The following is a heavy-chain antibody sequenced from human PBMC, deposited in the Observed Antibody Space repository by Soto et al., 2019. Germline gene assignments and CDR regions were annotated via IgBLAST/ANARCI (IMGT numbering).Heavy chain of an antibody. V-gene: IGHV1-69*02. CDR3: AYVQLERPTHGWFDP. CDR1: GGTFSSYT. J-gene: IGHJ5*02. CDR2: IIANHGIA. D-gene: IGHD1-1*01. Sequence: SVKVSCKASGGTFSSYTIIWARQAPGQGLEWMGWIIANHGIANYAQKLQGRVTMTADTSTSTAYMELRSLRSDDTAVYYCAYVQLERPTHGWFDPWGQGTLVTVSS.